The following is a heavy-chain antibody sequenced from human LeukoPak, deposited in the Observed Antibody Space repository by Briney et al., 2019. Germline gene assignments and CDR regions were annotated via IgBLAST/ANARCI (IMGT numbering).Heavy chain of an antibody. CDR1: GGSISSYY. CDR2: IYYSGST. Sequence: PSETLSLTCTVSGGSISSYYWSWIRQPPGKGLEWIGYIYYSGSTNYNPSLKSRVTISVDTSKNQFSLKLSSVTAADTAVYYCARHGWCSGGSCYLGAFGYWGQGTLATVSP. J-gene: IGHJ4*02. CDR3: ARHGWCSGGSCYLGAFGY. V-gene: IGHV4-59*08. D-gene: IGHD2-15*01.